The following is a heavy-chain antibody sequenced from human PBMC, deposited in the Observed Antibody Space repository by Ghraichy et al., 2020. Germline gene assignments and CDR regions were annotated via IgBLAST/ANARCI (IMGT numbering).Heavy chain of an antibody. CDR2: IYYSGST. CDR1: GGSISSGGYY. D-gene: IGHD3-10*01. CDR3: ARARGRFRELYYFDY. Sequence: SETLSLTCTVSGGSISSGGYYWSWIRQHPGKGLEWIGYIYYSGSTYYNPSLKSRVTISVDTSKNQFSLKLSSVTAADTAVYYCARARGRFRELYYFDYWGQGTLVTVSS. V-gene: IGHV4-31*03. J-gene: IGHJ4*02.